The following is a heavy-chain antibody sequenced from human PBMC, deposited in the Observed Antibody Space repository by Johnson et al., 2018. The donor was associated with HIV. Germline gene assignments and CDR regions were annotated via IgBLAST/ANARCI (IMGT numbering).Heavy chain of an antibody. V-gene: IGHV3-30*03. J-gene: IGHJ3*02. D-gene: IGHD1-1*01. Sequence: QVQLVESGGGLVQPGGSLRLSCAGSGFTFSSFGMHWVRQAPGKGLEWVALISYDGNKKYYVDSVKGRFTISRDNSKNTLYLQMNSLRAEDTAVYYCARADWNHGGAFDIWGQGTMVTVSS. CDR1: GFTFSSFG. CDR2: ISYDGNKK. CDR3: ARADWNHGGAFDI.